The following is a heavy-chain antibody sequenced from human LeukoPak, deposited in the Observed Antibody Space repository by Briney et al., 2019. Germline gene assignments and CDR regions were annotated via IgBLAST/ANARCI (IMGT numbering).Heavy chain of an antibody. CDR2: ISGSGGST. Sequence: PGGSLRLSCAASGFTFSSYAMSWVRQAPGKGLEWVSAISGSGGSTYYADSVKGRFTISRDNSKNTLYLQMNSLRAEDTAVYYCAKEIHHFTMVRGVIGFDPWGQGTLVTVSS. V-gene: IGHV3-23*01. D-gene: IGHD3-10*01. J-gene: IGHJ5*02. CDR3: AKEIHHFTMVRGVIGFDP. CDR1: GFTFSSYA.